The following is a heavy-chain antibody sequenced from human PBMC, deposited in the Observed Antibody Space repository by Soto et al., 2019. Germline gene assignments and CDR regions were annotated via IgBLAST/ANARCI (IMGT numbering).Heavy chain of an antibody. CDR3: ARDPYDSSGYYYYGMDV. D-gene: IGHD3-22*01. CDR2: MNPNSGNT. V-gene: IGHV1-8*01. CDR1: GYTFTSYD. Sequence: QVQLVQSGAEVKKPGASVKVSCKASGYTFTSYDINWVRQATGQGLEWMGWMNPNSGNTGYAQKFQGRVTMTRNTSISTAYMELSSLRSEDTAVYYCARDPYDSSGYYYYGMDVWGQGTTVTVSS. J-gene: IGHJ6*02.